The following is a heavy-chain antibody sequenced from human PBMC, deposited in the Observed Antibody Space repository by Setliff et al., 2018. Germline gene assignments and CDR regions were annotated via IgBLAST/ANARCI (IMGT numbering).Heavy chain of an antibody. CDR3: ARRSSSGNGFDY. Sequence: ASVKVSCKASGYTFTSYYIHWVRQAPGQGLEWMGIINPSGGSTSYAQKFQGRVTMTRDTSTSTVYMELSSLRSEDTAVYYCARRSSSGNGFDYWGQGTQVTVSS. D-gene: IGHD6-13*01. CDR1: GYTFTSYY. V-gene: IGHV1-46*01. J-gene: IGHJ4*02. CDR2: INPSGGST.